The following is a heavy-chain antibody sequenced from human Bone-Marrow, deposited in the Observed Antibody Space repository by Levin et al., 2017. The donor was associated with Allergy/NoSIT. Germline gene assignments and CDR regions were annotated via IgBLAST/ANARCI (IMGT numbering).Heavy chain of an antibody. J-gene: IGHJ5*02. V-gene: IGHV3-30*18. CDR1: GFTFSRYA. D-gene: IGHD3-3*01. CDR3: AKVLFEDFWSGSGKIGWFDP. Sequence: GGSLRLSCAASGFTFSRYAMHWVRQAPGKGLEWVAVISYDENNKYYADSVRGRFTISRDNSKNTVYLEMSSLRAEDTAVYYCAKVLFEDFWSGSGKIGWFDPWGQGTLVTVSS. CDR2: ISYDENNK.